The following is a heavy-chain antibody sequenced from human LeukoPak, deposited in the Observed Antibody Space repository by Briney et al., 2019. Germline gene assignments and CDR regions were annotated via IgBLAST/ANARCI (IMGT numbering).Heavy chain of an antibody. CDR2: IIPIFGTA. CDR3: ARVVVVAATLRGMDV. V-gene: IGHV1-69*13. Sequence: SVKVSCKASGGTFSSYAISWVRQAPGQGLEWMGGIIPIFGTANYAQKFQGRVTITADESTSTAYMELSSLRSEDTAVYYCARVVVVAATLRGMDVWGKGTTVTVSS. CDR1: GGTFSSYA. J-gene: IGHJ6*04. D-gene: IGHD2-15*01.